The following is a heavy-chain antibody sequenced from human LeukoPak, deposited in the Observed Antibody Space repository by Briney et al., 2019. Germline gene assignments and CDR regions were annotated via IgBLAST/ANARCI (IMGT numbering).Heavy chain of an antibody. CDR2: ISGSGGST. D-gene: IGHD3-22*01. CDR3: ARGEYYYDGGY. J-gene: IGHJ4*02. Sequence: PGRSLRLSCAASGFTFSSYAMSWVRQAPGKGLEWVSAISGSGGSTYYADSVKGRFTISRDNSKNTLYLQMNSLRAEDTAVYYCARGEYYYDGGYWGQGTLVTVSS. V-gene: IGHV3-23*01. CDR1: GFTFSSYA.